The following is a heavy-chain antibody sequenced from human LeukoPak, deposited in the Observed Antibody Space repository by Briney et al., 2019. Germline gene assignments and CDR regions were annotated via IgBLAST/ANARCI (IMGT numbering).Heavy chain of an antibody. J-gene: IGHJ4*02. CDR1: GGSISSYY. CDR3: ARRATMLVGGYFDY. D-gene: IGHD5-12*01. Sequence: SETLSLTCTVSGGSISSYYWNWIRQPPGKGLEWIGYIYASGSTTYNPSLKSRVTISIDTAKNQFSLNLSTLTAADTAVYYCARRATMLVGGYFDYWGRGTLVTVSS. CDR2: IYASGST. V-gene: IGHV4-4*09.